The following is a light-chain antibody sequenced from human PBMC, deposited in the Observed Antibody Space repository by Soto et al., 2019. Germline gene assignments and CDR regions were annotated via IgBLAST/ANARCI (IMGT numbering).Light chain of an antibody. CDR2: WAS. CDR1: RSVLYSTNNKNY. V-gene: IGKV4-1*01. Sequence: DIVMIQSPDSLAVSLREGAAIHCYSSRSVLYSTNNKNYLAWYQQTPGQPPQLLIYWASSRESGVPDRFSGSGSGTDFTLTISRLQAEDVAVYYCQQYYSTPITFGQGTRLEIK. CDR3: QQYYSTPIT. J-gene: IGKJ5*01.